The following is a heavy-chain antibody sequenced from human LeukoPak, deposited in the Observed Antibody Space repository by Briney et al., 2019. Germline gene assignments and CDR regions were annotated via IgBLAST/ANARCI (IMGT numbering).Heavy chain of an antibody. D-gene: IGHD6-6*01. CDR1: GFTFSSYE. CDR2: ISSSSSYI. J-gene: IGHJ6*03. CDR3: AREGAARPVPWLRTYYYYMDV. Sequence: PGGSLRLSCAASGFTFSSYEMNWVRQAPGKGLEWVSSISSSSSYIYYADSVKGRFTISRDNAKNSLYLQMNSLRAEDTAVYYCAREGAARPVPWLRTYYYYMDVWGKGTTVTVSS. V-gene: IGHV3-21*01.